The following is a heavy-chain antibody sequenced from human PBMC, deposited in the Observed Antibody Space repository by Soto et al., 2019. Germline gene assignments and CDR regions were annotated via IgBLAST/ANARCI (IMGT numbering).Heavy chain of an antibody. CDR1: GFSLSSYL. CDR3: ARDIMGGTFDI. D-gene: IGHD2-8*01. V-gene: IGHV3-7*05. CDR2: INVDGSEK. J-gene: IGHJ3*02. Sequence: GGSLRLSCAASGFSLSSYLMNWVRQAPGKGLEWVANINVDGSEKYFVDSVRGRFTISRDNAKNSLFLQMNSLRAEDAAVYYCARDIMGGTFDIWGQGTMVT.